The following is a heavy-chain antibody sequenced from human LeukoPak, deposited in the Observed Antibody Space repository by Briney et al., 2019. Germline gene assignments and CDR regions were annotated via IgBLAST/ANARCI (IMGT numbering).Heavy chain of an antibody. CDR3: AREGHSSSWNASDY. CDR2: ISSSSSYI. CDR1: GFTFSSYS. V-gene: IGHV3-21*01. Sequence: GGSLRLSCAASGFTFSSYSMNWVRQAPGKGLEWVSSISSSSSYIYYADSVKGRFTISRDNAKNSLYLQMNSLRAEDTAVYYCAREGHSSSWNASDYWGQGTLVTVSS. J-gene: IGHJ4*02. D-gene: IGHD6-13*01.